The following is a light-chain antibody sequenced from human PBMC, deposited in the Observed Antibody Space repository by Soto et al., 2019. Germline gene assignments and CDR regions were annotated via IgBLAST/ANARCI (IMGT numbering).Light chain of an antibody. J-gene: IGLJ1*01. Sequence: QSVLTQPPSVSGAPGQRVTISCTGSSSNIGAGYDVHWYQQLPGTAPKLLIYGNSNRPSGVPDRFSGSKSGTSASLAITGLQAEDEADYYCQSYDSSLSGRGVFGTGTKVNVL. CDR3: QSYDSSLSGRGV. CDR1: SSNIGAGYD. V-gene: IGLV1-40*01. CDR2: GNS.